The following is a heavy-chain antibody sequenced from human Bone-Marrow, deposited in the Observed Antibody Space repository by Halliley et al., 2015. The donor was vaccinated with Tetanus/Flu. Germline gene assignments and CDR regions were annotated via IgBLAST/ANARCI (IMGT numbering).Heavy chain of an antibody. CDR2: TYYRSKWNT. CDR1: GDSVSSNSAA. V-gene: IGHV6-1*01. J-gene: IGHJ4*02. Sequence: LVKPTQTLSLTCAISGDSVSSNSAAWNWIRQSPSRGLEWLGRTYYRSKWNTEYALSVRSRVTINADTSKNQFSLQLNSVTPEDTAVYYCARDGPPTPYYLDYWGQGILVTVSS. CDR3: ARDGPPTPYYLDY.